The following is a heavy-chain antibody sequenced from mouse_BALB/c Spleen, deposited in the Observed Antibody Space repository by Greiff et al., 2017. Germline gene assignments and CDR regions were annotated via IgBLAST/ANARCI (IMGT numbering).Heavy chain of an antibody. Sequence: VQLKQTGPELVKPGASVKISCKASGYSFTDYIMLWVKQSHGKSLEWIGNINPYYGSTSYNLKFKGKATLTVDKSSSTAYMQLNSLTSEDSAVYYCARWYYGYNAMDYWGQGTSVTVSS. D-gene: IGHD1-2*01. CDR3: ARWYYGYNAMDY. CDR1: GYSFTDYI. V-gene: IGHV1-39*01. J-gene: IGHJ4*01. CDR2: INPYYGST.